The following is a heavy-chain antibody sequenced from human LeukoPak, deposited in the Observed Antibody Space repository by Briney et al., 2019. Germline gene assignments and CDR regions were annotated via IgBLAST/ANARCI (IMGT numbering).Heavy chain of an antibody. Sequence: SQTLSLTCAISGDSVSSNSAVWNWIRQSPSRGLEWLGRTYYRSKWYNDYAVSVKSRITIKPDTSQSHFSLQLNSVTPDDSAVYYCARLASAFGAFDIWGQGTIVTVSS. CDR1: GDSVSSNSAV. CDR3: ARLASAFGAFDI. D-gene: IGHD3-16*01. CDR2: TYYRSKWYN. J-gene: IGHJ3*02. V-gene: IGHV6-1*01.